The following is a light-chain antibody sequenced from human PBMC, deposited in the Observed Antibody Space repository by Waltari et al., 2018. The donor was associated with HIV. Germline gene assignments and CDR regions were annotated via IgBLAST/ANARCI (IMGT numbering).Light chain of an antibody. V-gene: IGLV7-46*01. J-gene: IGLJ3*02. CDR2: DTN. CDR1: PGAVTSGHY. Sequence: QAVVTQEPSLTVSPGGTVTLPCGSSPGAVTSGHYPYWFQQKPGQAPRTLIYDTNTKHSWTPARFSGSLLGGKAALTLSGAQPEDEAEYYCLLSYSGTRVFGGGTKLTVL. CDR3: LLSYSGTRV.